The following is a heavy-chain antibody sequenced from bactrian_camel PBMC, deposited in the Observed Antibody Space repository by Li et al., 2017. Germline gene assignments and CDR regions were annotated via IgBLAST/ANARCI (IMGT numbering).Heavy chain of an antibody. Sequence: VQLVESGGSSVQAGGSLKLSCAASRMTNCMGWFRQAPGKEREEVASISDDGITHYADSVKDRFTVSKDNAKNTLYLQMNNLKPEDTAMYYCAADSRPGGELVSSQYAYWGQGTQVTVS. CDR2: ISDDGIT. CDR1: RMTNC. J-gene: IGHJ4*01. V-gene: IGHV3S53*01. D-gene: IGHD1*01. CDR3: AADSRPGGELVSSQYAY.